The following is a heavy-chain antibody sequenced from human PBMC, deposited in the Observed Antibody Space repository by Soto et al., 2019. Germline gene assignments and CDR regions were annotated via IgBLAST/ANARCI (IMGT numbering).Heavy chain of an antibody. CDR2: ISGSGGST. Sequence: EVQLLESGGGLVQPGGSLRLSCAASGFTFSSYAMRWVRQAPGKGLEWVSAISGSGGSTYYADSVKGRFTISRDNSKITLYLQMNSRRAEDTAVYYCAKRGSGSYFDYWGQGTLVTVSS. V-gene: IGHV3-23*01. D-gene: IGHD1-26*01. CDR3: AKRGSGSYFDY. CDR1: GFTFSSYA. J-gene: IGHJ4*02.